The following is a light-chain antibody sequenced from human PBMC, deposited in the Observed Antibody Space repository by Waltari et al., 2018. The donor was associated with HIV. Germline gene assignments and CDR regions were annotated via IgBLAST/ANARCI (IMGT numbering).Light chain of an antibody. V-gene: IGLV2-11*01. CDR1: SSDVGAYNY. CDR2: DVT. Sequence: QSALTQPRSVSGSPGQSVTISCTGTSSDVGAYNYVSWYQQHPGKAPKLIIYDVTRRPSGLPDRFSGSKSGNTASLTISGLQAEDEADYYCWSYAGNYTGVFGGGTKLTVL. J-gene: IGLJ3*02. CDR3: WSYAGNYTGV.